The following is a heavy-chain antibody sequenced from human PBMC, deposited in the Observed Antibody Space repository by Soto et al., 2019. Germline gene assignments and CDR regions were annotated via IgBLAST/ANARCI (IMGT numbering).Heavy chain of an antibody. CDR1: GFTFSSYA. Sequence: XGSLRLSCASSGFTFSSYAMHCVRQSPGKGLEWVAVISYDGSNKYYADSVKGRFTISRDNSKNTLYLQMNSLRAEDTAVYYCARDNPVYYDSSGYFDAFDIWGQGTMVTVSS. V-gene: IGHV3-30-3*01. J-gene: IGHJ3*02. CDR3: ARDNPVYYDSSGYFDAFDI. D-gene: IGHD3-22*01. CDR2: ISYDGSNK.